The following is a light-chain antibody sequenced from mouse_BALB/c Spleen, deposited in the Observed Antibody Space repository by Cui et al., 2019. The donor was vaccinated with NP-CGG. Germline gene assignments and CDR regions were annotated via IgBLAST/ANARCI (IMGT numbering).Light chain of an antibody. J-gene: IGLJ1*01. CDR1: TGAVTTSNY. V-gene: IGLV1*01. Sequence: QAVVTQESAPTTTPGETVTLTCRSSTGAVTTSNYANWVQEKPDHLFTGLIGGTNNRAPGVPARFSSSLVGDKASLTITGAQTEDEAIYFCALWFSNHWVFGGGTKLTVL. CDR3: ALWFSNHWV. CDR2: GTN.